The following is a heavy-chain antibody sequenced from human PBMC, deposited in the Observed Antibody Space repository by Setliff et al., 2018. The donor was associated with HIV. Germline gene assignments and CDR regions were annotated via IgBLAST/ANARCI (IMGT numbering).Heavy chain of an antibody. V-gene: IGHV3-30*03. D-gene: IGHD6-19*01. Sequence: GGSLRLSCAASGFTFSSYGMHWVRQAPGKGLEWVALISYDGSNKYYADSVKGRFTISRDNSKNTLYLQMNSLRAEDTAVYYCATERIGVAGPGYFAYLGPGTLVTVSS. CDR1: GFTFSSYG. CDR2: ISYDGSNK. J-gene: IGHJ4*01. CDR3: ATERIGVAGPGYFAY.